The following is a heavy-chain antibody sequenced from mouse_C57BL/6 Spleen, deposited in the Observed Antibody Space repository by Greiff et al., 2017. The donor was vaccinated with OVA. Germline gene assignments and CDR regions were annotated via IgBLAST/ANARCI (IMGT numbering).Heavy chain of an antibody. Sequence: VQLQQSGAELVMPGASVKLSCKASGYTFTSYWMHWVKQRPGQGLEWIGEIDPSDSYTNYNQKFKGKSTLTVDKSSSTAYMQLSSLTSEDSAVYYCARTGGSSYNAMDYWGQGTSVTVSS. CDR3: ARTGGSSYNAMDY. CDR2: IDPSDSYT. J-gene: IGHJ4*01. CDR1: GYTFTSYW. D-gene: IGHD1-1*01. V-gene: IGHV1-69*01.